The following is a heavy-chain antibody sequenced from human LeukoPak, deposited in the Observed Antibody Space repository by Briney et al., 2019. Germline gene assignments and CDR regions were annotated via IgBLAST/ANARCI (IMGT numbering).Heavy chain of an antibody. CDR3: AKEIGYCSSTSCYAGSDYYYYYMDV. Sequence: KSSDTLSLTCTVSGGSISSYYWSWIRQPPGKGLEWIGEINHSGSTNHNPSLKSRVTISVDTAKNLFSLKLSSVTAADTAVYYCAKEIGYCSSTSCYAGSDYYYYYMDVWGKGTTVTVSS. J-gene: IGHJ6*03. D-gene: IGHD2-2*03. CDR1: GGSISSYY. CDR2: INHSGST. V-gene: IGHV4-34*01.